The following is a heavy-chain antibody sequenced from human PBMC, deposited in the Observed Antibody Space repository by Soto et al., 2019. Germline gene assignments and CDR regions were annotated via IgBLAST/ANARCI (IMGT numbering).Heavy chain of an antibody. Sequence: GGSLRLSCAGNGLTMSTYAMSWVRQAPGKGLEWVSTIAGVDIFYADSVQGRFTISIDNSKNLLFLQMNSLTADDTATYYCAKDHFKGNSIYDGFDVWGQGTTVTVPS. CDR2: IAGVDI. CDR1: GLTMSTYA. D-gene: IGHD4-4*01. J-gene: IGHJ3*01. CDR3: AKDHFKGNSIYDGFDV. V-gene: IGHV3-23*01.